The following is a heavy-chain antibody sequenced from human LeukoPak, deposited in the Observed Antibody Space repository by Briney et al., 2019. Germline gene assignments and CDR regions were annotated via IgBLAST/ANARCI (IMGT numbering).Heavy chain of an antibody. D-gene: IGHD3-22*01. J-gene: IGHJ4*02. CDR2: ISSSGSTI. Sequence: GGSLRLSCRASGFTFDYYDMNWVRQAPGQGPEWISYISSSGSTIYVADSVKGRFTISRDNANNSLFLQMNSLRVEDAAVYYCTRFSYYESGPYFDYWGQGTPVTVSS. CDR1: GFTFDYYD. V-gene: IGHV3-48*03. CDR3: TRFSYYESGPYFDY.